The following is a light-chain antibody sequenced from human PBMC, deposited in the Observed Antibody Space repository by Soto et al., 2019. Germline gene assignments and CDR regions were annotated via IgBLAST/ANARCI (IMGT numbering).Light chain of an antibody. V-gene: IGKV3-11*01. CDR2: DAS. CDR1: QSIDFY. CDR3: QQRISWPLT. J-gene: IGKJ4*02. Sequence: EIVLTQSPATLSLSPGERATLSCRASQSIDFYLAWFQQKPGQAPRLLIFDASRRATGIPARFSGSGSGTDFTLTISSLEPEDFAVYYCQQRISWPLTFGGGTKVEIK.